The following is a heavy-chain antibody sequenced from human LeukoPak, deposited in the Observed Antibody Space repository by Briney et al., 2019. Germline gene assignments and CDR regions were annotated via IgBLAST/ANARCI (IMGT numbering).Heavy chain of an antibody. CDR2: INPYSSGT. V-gene: IGHV1-2*02. J-gene: IGHJ6*03. CDR1: GYNFTDYY. CDR3: ARCMTQQVVRRFYYYYMDV. D-gene: IGHD6-13*01. Sequence: ASVKVSCKASGYNFTDYYMHWVRQAPGQGLEWMGWINPYSSGTSYAQNFQGRVTMTRDTSISTAYMELSSLRSEDTAVYYCARCMTQQVVRRFYYYYMDVWGKGTTVTISS.